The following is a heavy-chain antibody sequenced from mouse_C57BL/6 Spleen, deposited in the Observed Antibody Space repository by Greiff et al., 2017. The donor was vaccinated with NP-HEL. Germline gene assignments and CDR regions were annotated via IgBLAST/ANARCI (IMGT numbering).Heavy chain of an antibody. Sequence: VQLQQSGAELVKPGASVKISCKASGYAFSSYWMNWVKQRPGKGLEWIGQIYPGDGDTNYNGKFKGKATLTADKSSSTAYMQLSSLTSEDSAVYFCAKVNCSNYEGFDYWGQGTTLTVSS. D-gene: IGHD2-5*01. CDR3: AKVNCSNYEGFDY. CDR2: IYPGDGDT. CDR1: GYAFSSYW. J-gene: IGHJ2*01. V-gene: IGHV1-80*01.